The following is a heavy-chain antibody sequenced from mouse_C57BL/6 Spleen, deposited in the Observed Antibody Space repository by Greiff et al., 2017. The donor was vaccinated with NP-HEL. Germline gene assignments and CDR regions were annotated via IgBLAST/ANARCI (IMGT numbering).Heavy chain of an antibody. Sequence: EVQLVESGGGLVKPGGSLKLSCTASGFTFSSYAMPWVRQTPEKRLEWVATISDGGSYTYYPDNVKGRFTISRDNAKNNLYLQMSHLKSEDTAMYYWAREAMDYWGQGTSVTVSS. CDR2: ISDGGSYT. J-gene: IGHJ4*01. CDR1: GFTFSSYA. CDR3: AREAMDY. V-gene: IGHV5-4*01.